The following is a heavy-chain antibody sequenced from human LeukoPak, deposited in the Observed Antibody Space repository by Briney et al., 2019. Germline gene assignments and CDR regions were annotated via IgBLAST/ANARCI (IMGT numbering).Heavy chain of an antibody. Sequence: PSETLSLTCTVSGDSITSYYWSWIRQPAGEGLEWIGEINHSGSTNYNPSLKSRVTISVDTSKNQFSLKLSSVTAADTAVYYCATTSCSGGSCYRGELNWFDPWGQGTLVTVSS. V-gene: IGHV4-34*01. CDR1: GDSITSYY. CDR3: ATTSCSGGSCYRGELNWFDP. D-gene: IGHD2-15*01. CDR2: INHSGST. J-gene: IGHJ5*02.